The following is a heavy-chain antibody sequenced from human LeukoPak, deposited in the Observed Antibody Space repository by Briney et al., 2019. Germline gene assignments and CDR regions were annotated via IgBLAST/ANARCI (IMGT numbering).Heavy chain of an antibody. J-gene: IGHJ4*02. CDR2: ISGSGGST. Sequence: GGSLRLACAASGFTFSSYSMNWVGQAPGKGLEWVAAISGSGGSTYYADSVKGRFTISRDNSKNTLYLQMNSLRAEDTAVYYCAKDKVHQWLGGPRDYWGQGTLVTVSS. CDR1: GFTFSSYS. D-gene: IGHD6-19*01. V-gene: IGHV3-23*01. CDR3: AKDKVHQWLGGPRDY.